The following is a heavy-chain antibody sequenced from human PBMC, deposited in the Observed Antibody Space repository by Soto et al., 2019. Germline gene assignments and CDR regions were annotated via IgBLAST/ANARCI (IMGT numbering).Heavy chain of an antibody. CDR1: GGSISSGGYY. CDR3: ARDRGAPTHSSGYLYYYSGMDV. CDR2: IYYSGST. D-gene: IGHD3-22*01. J-gene: IGHJ6*02. V-gene: IGHV4-31*03. Sequence: SETLSLTCTVSGGSISSGGYYWSWIRQHPGKGLEWIGYIYYSGSTYYNPSLKSRVTISADTSKNQFSLKLSSVTAADTAVYYCARDRGAPTHSSGYLYYYSGMDVWGQGTTVTVSS.